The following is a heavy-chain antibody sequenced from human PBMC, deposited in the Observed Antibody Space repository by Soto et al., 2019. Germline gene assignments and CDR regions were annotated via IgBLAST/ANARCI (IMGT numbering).Heavy chain of an antibody. CDR2: ISGSGGST. J-gene: IGHJ4*02. D-gene: IGHD3-10*01. CDR1: GFTFSSYA. V-gene: IGHV3-23*01. CDR3: VKAVLLWFGEFSYFDY. Sequence: EVQLLESGGGLVQPGGSLRLSCAASGFTFSSYAMSWVRQAPGKGLEWVSAISGSGGSTYYADSVKGRFTISRDNSKNTLYLQMNSLRAEDTAVYYCVKAVLLWFGEFSYFDYWGQGTLVTVSS.